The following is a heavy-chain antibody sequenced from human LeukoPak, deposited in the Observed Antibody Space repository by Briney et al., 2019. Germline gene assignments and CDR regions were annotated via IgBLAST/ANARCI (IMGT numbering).Heavy chain of an antibody. CDR2: IKHDGSEK. V-gene: IGHV3-7*01. J-gene: IGHJ3*02. Sequence: GGSLRLSCAASGFIFTNYFMGWVRQAPGKGLEWVASIKHDGSEKYYVDSVRGRFTISRDNTMNSLYLQMSSLRAEDTAVYYCARDIQLWYPDAFDIWGQGTMVTVSS. CDR3: ARDIQLWYPDAFDI. CDR1: GFIFTNYF. D-gene: IGHD5-18*01.